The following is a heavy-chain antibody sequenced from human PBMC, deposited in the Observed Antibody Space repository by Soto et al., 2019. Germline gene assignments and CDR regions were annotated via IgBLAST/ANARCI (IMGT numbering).Heavy chain of an antibody. D-gene: IGHD4-4*01. CDR2: ISASGGST. CDR3: AKGLRGDYSRTAFGY. J-gene: IGHJ4*02. CDR1: GFTFSTYA. V-gene: IGHV3-23*01. Sequence: GGSLRLSCAASGFTFSTYAMSWVRQAPGKGLEWVSVISASGGSTYYADSVKGRFTISRDNSQNTLYLQVNSLRAEDTALYYCAKGLRGDYSRTAFGYWGQGTQVTVSS.